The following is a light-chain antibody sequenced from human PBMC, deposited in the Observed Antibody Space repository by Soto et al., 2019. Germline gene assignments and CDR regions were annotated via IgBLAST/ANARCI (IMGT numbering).Light chain of an antibody. CDR1: QSVNSY. J-gene: IGKJ5*01. V-gene: IGKV3-11*01. Sequence: EIVLTQSPATLYLSPGERATLSCRASQSVNSYLAWYQQKPGQAPRLLIYDASDRATGTPARFSGSGSGTDFTLTISSLEPGDFAVYYCQQRGNWPPTFGQGTRLEIK. CDR3: QQRGNWPPT. CDR2: DAS.